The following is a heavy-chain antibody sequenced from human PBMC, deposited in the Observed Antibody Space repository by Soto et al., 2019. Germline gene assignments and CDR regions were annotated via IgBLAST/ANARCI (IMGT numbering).Heavy chain of an antibody. CDR3: ARSTRSGTTFDY. D-gene: IGHD4-17*01. V-gene: IGHV4-4*02. CDR2: IYHSGST. CDR1: GGSISSSNW. J-gene: IGHJ4*02. Sequence: QVQLQESGPGLVKPSGTLSLTCAVSGGSISSSNWWSWVRQPPGKGLEWIGEIYHSGSTNYNPSLKSRVTISVDKSRTPFSLKLSSVTAADTAVYDCARSTRSGTTFDYWGQGTLVTVSS.